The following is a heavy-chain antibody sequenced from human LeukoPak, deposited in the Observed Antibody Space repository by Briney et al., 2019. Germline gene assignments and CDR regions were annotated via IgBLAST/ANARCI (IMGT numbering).Heavy chain of an antibody. V-gene: IGHV4-4*07. CDR2: IYSSGST. J-gene: IGHJ4*02. CDR3: ARGGKATVVTM. D-gene: IGHD4-23*01. CDR1: GGSINNYY. Sequence: SETLSLTCSVSGGSINNYYWSWIRQPPGKGLAWIGRIYSSGSTNYNPSLKSRVSMSVDTSKNQFSLKLTSVTAADTAVYYCARGGKATVVTMWGQGILVTVSS.